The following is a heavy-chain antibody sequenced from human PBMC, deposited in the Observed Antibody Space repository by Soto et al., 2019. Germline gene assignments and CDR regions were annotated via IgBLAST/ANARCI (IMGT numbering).Heavy chain of an antibody. CDR3: ARDGLEGYYYYYGMDV. Sequence: ASETLSLTCTVSGGSISSYYLSWIRQPPGKGLEWVGYIYYSGSTNYNPSLKSRVTISVDTSKNQFSLKLSSVTAADTAVYYCARDGLEGYYYYYGMDVWGQGTTVTVSS. CDR1: GGSISSYY. V-gene: IGHV4-59*01. D-gene: IGHD3-3*01. J-gene: IGHJ6*02. CDR2: IYYSGST.